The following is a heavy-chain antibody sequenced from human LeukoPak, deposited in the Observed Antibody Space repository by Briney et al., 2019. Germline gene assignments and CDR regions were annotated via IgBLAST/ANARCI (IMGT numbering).Heavy chain of an antibody. V-gene: IGHV3-7*03. Sequence: GGSLRLSCAASGFTFSSYWMTWVRQAPGKGLEWVANIKQDGIEKYYVDSVKGRFTISRDNAENSMYLRMNSLRAEDTAVYFCARALGVTPPYYFSYGMDVWGKGATVTVSS. J-gene: IGHJ6*04. D-gene: IGHD2-21*02. CDR1: GFTFSSYW. CDR2: IKQDGIEK. CDR3: ARALGVTPPYYFSYGMDV.